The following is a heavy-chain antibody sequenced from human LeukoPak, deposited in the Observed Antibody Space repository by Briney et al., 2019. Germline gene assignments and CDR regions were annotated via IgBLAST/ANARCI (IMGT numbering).Heavy chain of an antibody. Sequence: GGSLRLSCTVSGFTLSTYSLNWVRRAPGKGLEWVSIIYSGGTTYYAGSVKGRFTISRDNSKNTLYLQMNSLRDEDTAVYYCARVLWNGDYPRFDYWGQGTLVTVSS. CDR2: IYSGGTT. V-gene: IGHV3-53*01. D-gene: IGHD4-17*01. J-gene: IGHJ4*02. CDR3: ARVLWNGDYPRFDY. CDR1: GFTLSTYS.